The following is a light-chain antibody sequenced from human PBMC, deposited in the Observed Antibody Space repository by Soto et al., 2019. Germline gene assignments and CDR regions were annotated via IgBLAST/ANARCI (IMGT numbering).Light chain of an antibody. CDR1: QSVDRNY. V-gene: IGKV3-20*01. CDR3: QQYGGSPPAYT. CDR2: ATS. Sequence: EVVLTQSPGPLSLSPGERATLSCRASQSVDRNYLSWFQHKRGQPPRVLVFATSSRAAGTPVRFSGSGSVTNFTLTITRVEPEDFGVNYCQQYGGSPPAYTFGLGTKLEI. J-gene: IGKJ2*01.